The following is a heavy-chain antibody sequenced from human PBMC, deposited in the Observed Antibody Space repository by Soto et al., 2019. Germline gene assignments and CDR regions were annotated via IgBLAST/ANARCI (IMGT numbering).Heavy chain of an antibody. D-gene: IGHD2-2*01. CDR1: GFTFNNAW. Sequence: GGSLRLSCATSGFTFNNAWMNWVRQAPGKGLEWVGRIKSNPAGGTVDYTAPVKGRFTISGDDSENTLYLQMDSLRPEDTAVYYCATSRASCFCFDYWGQGA. CDR2: IKSNPAGGTV. V-gene: IGHV3-15*01. CDR3: ATSRASCFCFDY. J-gene: IGHJ4*02.